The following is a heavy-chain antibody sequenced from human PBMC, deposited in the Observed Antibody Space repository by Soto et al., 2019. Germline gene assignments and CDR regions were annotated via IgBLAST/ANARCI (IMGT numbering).Heavy chain of an antibody. D-gene: IGHD6-19*01. Sequence: SETLSLTCTVSGGSISSNYWTWIRQPPGKGLEWIGYVYISGSTNYNPSLKSRVTISEDTSKSQFSLKVNSMTAADTAVYYCARYRREAVAGYTLDNWGQGMLVTVSS. J-gene: IGHJ4*02. CDR1: GGSISSNY. CDR2: VYISGST. V-gene: IGHV4-59*01. CDR3: ARYRREAVAGYTLDN.